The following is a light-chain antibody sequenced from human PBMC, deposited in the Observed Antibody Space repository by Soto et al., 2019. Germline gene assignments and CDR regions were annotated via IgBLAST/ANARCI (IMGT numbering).Light chain of an antibody. CDR3: QQYCDSPDTDRWT. J-gene: IGKJ1*01. CDR2: GAS. CDR1: QSVRSSS. V-gene: IGKV3-20*01. Sequence: EMVLTQSPGTLSLSPGERASLSCRASQSVRSSSLAWYQQKPGQPPRLLIYGASSRATGIPDRFSGRGSGTDFTLTISRMEPEDFAVYFCQQYCDSPDTDRWTCGPGTKVEIK.